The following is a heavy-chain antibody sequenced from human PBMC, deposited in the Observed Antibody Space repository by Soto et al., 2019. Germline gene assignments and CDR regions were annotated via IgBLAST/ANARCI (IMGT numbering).Heavy chain of an antibody. CDR1: GGSISSSNW. V-gene: IGHV4-4*02. CDR3: AKVSGSYYYGMDV. D-gene: IGHD1-26*01. J-gene: IGHJ6*02. Sequence: QVQLQESGPGLVKPSGTLSLTCAVSGGSISSSNWWSWVRQPPGKGLEWIGDIYHSGSTNYSPSLKSRVTISVDKSKNQFSLKLSSVTAADTAVYYCAKVSGSYYYGMDVWGQGTTVTVSS. CDR2: IYHSGST.